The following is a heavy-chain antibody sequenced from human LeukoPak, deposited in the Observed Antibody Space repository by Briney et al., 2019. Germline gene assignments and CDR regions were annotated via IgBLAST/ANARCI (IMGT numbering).Heavy chain of an antibody. J-gene: IGHJ4*02. CDR3: ANRGS. Sequence: GGSLRLSCAASGFTVGTDFMTWVRQAPGKGLVWVSMTHVVSGEFYADSVKGRFTLSSDDSENTLYLHMNSLRTEDTAVYYCANRGSWGQGTLVTVSS. CDR2: THVVSGE. V-gene: IGHV3-66*02. CDR1: GFTVGTDF.